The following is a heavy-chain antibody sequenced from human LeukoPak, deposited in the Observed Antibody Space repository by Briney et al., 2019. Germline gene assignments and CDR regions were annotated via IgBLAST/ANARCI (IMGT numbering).Heavy chain of an antibody. CDR1: GYTFTGYY. J-gene: IGHJ4*02. CDR2: INPNSGGT. Sequence: ASVKVSCKASGYTFTGYYMHWVRQAPGQGLEWMGWINPNSGGTNYARKFQGRVTMTRDTSISPAYMELGRLRSDDTAVYYCARARGYSGYSAFILPYYFDYWGQGTLVTVSS. CDR3: ARARGYSGYSAFILPYYFDY. V-gene: IGHV1-2*02. D-gene: IGHD5-12*01.